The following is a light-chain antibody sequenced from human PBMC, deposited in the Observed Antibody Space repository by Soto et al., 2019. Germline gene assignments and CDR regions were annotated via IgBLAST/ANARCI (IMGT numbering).Light chain of an antibody. CDR2: KAS. CDR3: QQYSKYPWT. Sequence: DIQMTQSPSTLSASVGDRVTITCRASQSIDRWLAWYQQSPGKAPKLLMYKASLLQSGIPPRFSGSGSGTEFTLTISSLQPDDAASYYCQQYSKYPWTVGQGTKVEI. CDR1: QSIDRW. J-gene: IGKJ1*01. V-gene: IGKV1-5*03.